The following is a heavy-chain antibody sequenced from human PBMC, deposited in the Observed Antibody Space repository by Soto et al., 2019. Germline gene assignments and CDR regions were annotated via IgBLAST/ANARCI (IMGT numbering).Heavy chain of an antibody. Sequence: GGALRLSCAASAFTVSSNYMSWVRQAPGKGLEWVSVIYSGGSTYYADSVKGRFTISRDNSKNPLYLQTHSLRAEDTAVYYCARIAVAGRRKDALDSWGQGTLVTVSS. V-gene: IGHV3-53*01. CDR1: AFTVSSNY. J-gene: IGHJ3*02. CDR3: ARIAVAGRRKDALDS. D-gene: IGHD6-19*01. CDR2: IYSGGST.